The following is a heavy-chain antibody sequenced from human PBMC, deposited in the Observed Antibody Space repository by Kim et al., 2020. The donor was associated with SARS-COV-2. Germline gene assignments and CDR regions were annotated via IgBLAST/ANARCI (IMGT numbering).Heavy chain of an antibody. D-gene: IGHD3-10*01. CDR2: IYYSGST. CDR3: ARAPPMVRGVIISAFDI. J-gene: IGHJ3*02. CDR1: GGSISSYY. Sequence: SETLSLTCTVSGGSISSYYWSWIRQPPGKGLEWIGYIYYSGSTNYNPSLKSRVTISVDTSKNQFSLKLSSVTAADTAVYYCARAPPMVRGVIISAFDIWGQGTMVTVSS. V-gene: IGHV4-59*01.